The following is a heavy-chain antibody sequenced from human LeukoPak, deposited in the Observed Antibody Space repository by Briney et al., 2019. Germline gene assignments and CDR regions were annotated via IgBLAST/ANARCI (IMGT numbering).Heavy chain of an antibody. J-gene: IGHJ4*02. CDR1: GYSFTSYW. V-gene: IGHV5-51*01. D-gene: IGHD5-12*01. CDR3: ARHEGQYSGYDYELDY. CDR2: IYPGDSDT. Sequence: GESLKISCKGSGYSFTSYWIGWVRQMPGKGLEWTGIIYPGDSDTRYSPSFQGQVTISADKPISTAYLQWSSLKASDTAMYYCARHEGQYSGYDYELDYWGQGTLVTVSS.